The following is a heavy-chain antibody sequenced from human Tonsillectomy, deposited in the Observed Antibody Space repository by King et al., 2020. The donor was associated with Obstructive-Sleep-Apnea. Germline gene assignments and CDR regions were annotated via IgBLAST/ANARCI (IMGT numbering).Heavy chain of an antibody. V-gene: IGHV4-59*01. CDR3: ARGIAVAGAEFFNR. J-gene: IGHJ1*01. CDR2: IYYTGST. CDR1: GGSFSTNY. Sequence: QLQESGPGLVKPSETLSLSCSVSGGSFSTNYWSWLRQSPGKGLEWIVYIYYTGSTKYSPSLESRVTISLDTSKNQFSLSLNSVTAADTAVYYCARGIAVAGAEFFNRWGQGALVTVSS. D-gene: IGHD6-19*01.